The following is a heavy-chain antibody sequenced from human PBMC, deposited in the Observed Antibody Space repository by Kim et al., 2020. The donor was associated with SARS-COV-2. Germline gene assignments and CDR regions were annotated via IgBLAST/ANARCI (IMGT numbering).Heavy chain of an antibody. V-gene: IGHV3-30*01. CDR3: ARDPVVPDAAGLFYFDS. D-gene: IGHD2-2*01. Sequence: VEGRFTISRDNSKNTLYLQIHSLRADDTAVYYCARDPVVPDAAGLFYFDSWGQGTLVTVSS. J-gene: IGHJ4*02.